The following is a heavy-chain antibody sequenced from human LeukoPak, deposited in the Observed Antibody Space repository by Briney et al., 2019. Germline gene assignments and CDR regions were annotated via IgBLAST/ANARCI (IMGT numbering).Heavy chain of an antibody. V-gene: IGHV1-69*06. CDR3: ARAGAVTIFDY. CDR2: IIPIFGTA. D-gene: IGHD3-3*01. J-gene: IGHJ4*02. CDR1: GGTFSSYA. Sequence: GASVKVSCKASGGTFSSYAISWVRQAPGQGLEWMGGIIPIFGTANYAQKFQGRVTITADKPTSTAYMELSSLRSEDTAVYYCARAGAVTIFDYWGRGTLVTVSS.